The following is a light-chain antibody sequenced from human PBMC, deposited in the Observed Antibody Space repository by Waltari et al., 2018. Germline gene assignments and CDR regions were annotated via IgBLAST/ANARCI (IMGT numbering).Light chain of an antibody. V-gene: IGLV2-23*02. J-gene: IGLJ3*02. CDR3: CSYAGSSTVM. CDR1: PSNVGNYDL. Sequence: QSALTQPASVSGSPGQSITISCTGTPSNVGNYDLVSWYQQHPGKAPKLIISEVNKRPSGISDRFSGSKSGNTASLTISGLLTEDEADYYCCSYAGSSTVMFGGGTKLTVL. CDR2: EVN.